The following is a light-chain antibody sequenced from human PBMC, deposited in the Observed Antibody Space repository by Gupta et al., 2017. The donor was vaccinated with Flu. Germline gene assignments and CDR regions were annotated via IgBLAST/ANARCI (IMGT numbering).Light chain of an antibody. CDR1: QSVLYSSNNKNY. CDR3: QQDDGTPNT. J-gene: IGKJ4*01. V-gene: IGKV4-1*01. CDR2: WAS. Sequence: DIVMTQSPDSLAVSLGERATINCKSSQSVLYSSNNKNYLAWYQQKPGQPPKLLIYWASTRESGVPDRFSGSGSGTDFTLTISSLQAEDVAVYYCQQDDGTPNTFGGGTKVEIK.